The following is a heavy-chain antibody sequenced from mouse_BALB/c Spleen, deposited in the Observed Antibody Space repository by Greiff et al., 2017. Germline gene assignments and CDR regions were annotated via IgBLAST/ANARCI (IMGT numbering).Heavy chain of an antibody. CDR3: ASPSSYYRYDWFAY. D-gene: IGHD2-14*01. CDR1: GYTFTDYW. V-gene: IGHV1-69*01. Sequence: QVQLQQPGAELVMPGASVKMSCKASGYTFTDYWMHWVKQRPGQGLEWIGAIDTSDSYTSYNQKFKGKATLTVDESSSTAYMQLSSLTSEDSAVYYCASPSSYYRYDWFAYSGQGTLVTVSA. J-gene: IGHJ3*01. CDR2: IDTSDSYT.